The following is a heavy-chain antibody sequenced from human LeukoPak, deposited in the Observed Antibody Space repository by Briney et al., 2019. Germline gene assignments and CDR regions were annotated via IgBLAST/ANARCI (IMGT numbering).Heavy chain of an antibody. Sequence: PGGSLRLSCAASGFTFNKYGMSWVRQAPGKGLEWVSGITESGDTTYYADSVKGRFTVSRDNSKSTLYLQMNTLRAEDTAVYYCAKFISSSMWCGIDYWGQGTLVTGSS. D-gene: IGHD2-21*01. CDR2: ITESGDTT. J-gene: IGHJ4*02. CDR3: AKFISSSMWCGIDY. CDR1: GFTFNKYG. V-gene: IGHV3-23*01.